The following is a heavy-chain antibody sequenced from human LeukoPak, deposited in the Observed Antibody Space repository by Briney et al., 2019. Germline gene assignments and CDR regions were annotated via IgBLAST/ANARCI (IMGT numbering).Heavy chain of an antibody. D-gene: IGHD2-21*01. CDR2: IYRSGRT. V-gene: IGHV4-39*01. J-gene: IGHJ4*02. Sequence: SETLSLTCAVSGVSISSDSYYWAWVRQPPGKGLEWIGSIYRSGRTFYNPSLKSRVTISMDTSKNQFSLKLSFVTAADTAVYYCAPQQGRNLVNYFDYWGQGTLVTVSS. CDR3: APQQGRNLVNYFDY. CDR1: GVSISSDSYY.